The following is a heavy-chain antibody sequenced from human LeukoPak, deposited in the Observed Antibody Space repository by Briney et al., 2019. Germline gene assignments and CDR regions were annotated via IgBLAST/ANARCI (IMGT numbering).Heavy chain of an antibody. CDR2: VYPEDGET. Sequence: GASVKVSCKASGYTFTDYYMHWVQQAPGKGLEWMGRVYPEDGETIYAEKFQGRVTITADTSTDTAYMELSSLRSEDTAVYYCATAQDSSGYYYKYWGQGTLVTVSS. J-gene: IGHJ4*02. CDR3: ATAQDSSGYYYKY. V-gene: IGHV1-69-2*01. D-gene: IGHD3-22*01. CDR1: GYTFTDYY.